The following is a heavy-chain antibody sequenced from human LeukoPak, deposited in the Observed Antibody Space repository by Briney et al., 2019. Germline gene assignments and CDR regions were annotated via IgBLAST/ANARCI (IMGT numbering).Heavy chain of an antibody. D-gene: IGHD1-26*01. Sequence: ASVKVSCKASGYTFTGYYMHWVRQAPGQGLEWMGWINPNSGGTNYAQKFQGRVTMTRDTSISTAYMELSRLRSDDTAVYYCARDSRSGGIYYEFDYWGQGSLVTVSS. J-gene: IGHJ4*02. CDR2: INPNSGGT. V-gene: IGHV1-2*02. CDR3: ARDSRSGGIYYEFDY. CDR1: GYTFTGYY.